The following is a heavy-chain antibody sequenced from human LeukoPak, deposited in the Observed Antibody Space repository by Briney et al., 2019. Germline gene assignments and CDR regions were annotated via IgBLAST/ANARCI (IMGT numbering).Heavy chain of an antibody. D-gene: IGHD5-12*01. CDR3: ARGGVTTIAQYDY. CDR1: GGSIISYF. J-gene: IGHJ4*02. CDR2: IFDSGTT. Sequence: SETLSLTCTVSGGSIISYFWSWIRQPPGKGPEWIGYIFDSGTTNYNPSINYNPSLKSRVTVSLDTSKNHFSLKLSSVTAADTAVYFCARGGVTTIAQYDYWGQGILVTVSS. V-gene: IGHV4-59*01.